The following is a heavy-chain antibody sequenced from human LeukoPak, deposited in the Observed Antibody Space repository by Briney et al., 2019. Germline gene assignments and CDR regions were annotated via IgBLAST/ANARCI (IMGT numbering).Heavy chain of an antibody. CDR2: ISAYNGNT. CDR3: GGGVRGVRSIDY. CDR1: GYTFTSYG. Sequence: ASVKVSCKASGYTFTSYGISWVRRAPGQGLERMGWISAYNGNTNYAQKLQGRVTMTTDTSTSTAYMELRSLRSDDTAVYYCGGGVRGVRSIDYWGQGTLVTVSS. D-gene: IGHD3-10*01. V-gene: IGHV1-18*04. J-gene: IGHJ4*02.